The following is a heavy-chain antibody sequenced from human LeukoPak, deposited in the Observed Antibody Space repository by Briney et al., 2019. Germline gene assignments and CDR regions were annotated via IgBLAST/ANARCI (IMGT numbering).Heavy chain of an antibody. D-gene: IGHD1-26*01. CDR2: ITSNGDST. CDR1: GFTFSIYA. J-gene: IGHJ4*02. Sequence: PGGSLRLSCAASGFTFSIYAMHWVRQAPGKGLEYVSAITSNGDSTFYANSVKGRFTISRDNSKNTLYLQMGSLRAEDMAVYYCARGSSVGITGRYDYWGQGTLVTVSS. V-gene: IGHV3-64*01. CDR3: ARGSSVGITGRYDY.